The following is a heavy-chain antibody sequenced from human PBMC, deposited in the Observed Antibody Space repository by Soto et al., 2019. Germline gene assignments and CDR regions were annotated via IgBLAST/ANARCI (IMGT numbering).Heavy chain of an antibody. Sequence: PSETLSLTCAVYGGSFSGYYWSWIRQPPGKGLEWIGEINHSGSTNYNPSLKSRVTISVDTSKNQFSLKLSSVTAADTAVYYCARGPWVWAVARSINWFDPWGQGTMVTVSS. CDR1: GGSFSGYY. J-gene: IGHJ5*02. CDR3: ARGPWVWAVARSINWFDP. CDR2: INHSGST. D-gene: IGHD6-19*01. V-gene: IGHV4-34*01.